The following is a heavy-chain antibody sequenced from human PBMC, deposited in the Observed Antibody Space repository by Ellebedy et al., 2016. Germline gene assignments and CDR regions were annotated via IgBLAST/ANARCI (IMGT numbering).Heavy chain of an antibody. D-gene: IGHD3-16*01. Sequence: ASVKVSXXASGYTFSHYGISWVRQAPGQGLEWMGWISVYTGNTNYAQKVQGRVTMTTDTSTSTAYMELRSLRSDDTAIYYCARELGVHWYFDLWGRGTLVTVSS. CDR1: GYTFSHYG. V-gene: IGHV1-18*01. CDR2: ISVYTGNT. CDR3: ARELGVHWYFDL. J-gene: IGHJ2*01.